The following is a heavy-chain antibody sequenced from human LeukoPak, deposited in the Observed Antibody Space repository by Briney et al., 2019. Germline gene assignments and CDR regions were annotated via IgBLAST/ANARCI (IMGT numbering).Heavy chain of an antibody. CDR3: ARETYNDFWSGLNWFDP. D-gene: IGHD3-3*01. V-gene: IGHV3-21*01. J-gene: IGHJ5*02. CDR2: ISPSSSSI. Sequence: GGSLRLSCTASEFTFSVYTMNWVRQAPGKGLEWVSSISPSSSSIYYADSVRGRFTVSRDNAKKSLSLQMNSLRVEDTAIYYCARETYNDFWSGLNWFDPWGQGTLVTVSS. CDR1: EFTFSVYT.